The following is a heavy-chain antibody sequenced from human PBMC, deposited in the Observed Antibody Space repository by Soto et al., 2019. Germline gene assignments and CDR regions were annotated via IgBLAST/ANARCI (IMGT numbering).Heavy chain of an antibody. Sequence: SETLSLTCTVSGGSFKSGSYSWSWIRQPPGKGLEWIGYVYHTGRTSYNPSLKSRVSISMDTSKNQFSLNLDSVTAADTAVYFCGRDFAYFDSWGQGTLVTVSS. J-gene: IGHJ4*02. CDR2: VYHTGRT. V-gene: IGHV4-61*01. CDR3: GRDFAYFDS. CDR1: GGSFKSGSYS.